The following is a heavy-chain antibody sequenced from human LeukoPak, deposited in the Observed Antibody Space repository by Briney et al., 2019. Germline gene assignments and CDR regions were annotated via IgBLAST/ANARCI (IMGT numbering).Heavy chain of an antibody. D-gene: IGHD6-13*01. CDR1: GFTVSSNY. Sequence: PGGSLRLSWAASGFTVSSNYMSWVRQAPGKGLEWVSVISGSGGSTFYADSVKGRFTISRDNSKNTLFLQMNSLRAEDTAVYYCAKESPYRSSWWYFDLWGRGTLVTVSS. CDR2: ISGSGGST. V-gene: IGHV3-23*01. CDR3: AKESPYRSSWWYFDL. J-gene: IGHJ2*01.